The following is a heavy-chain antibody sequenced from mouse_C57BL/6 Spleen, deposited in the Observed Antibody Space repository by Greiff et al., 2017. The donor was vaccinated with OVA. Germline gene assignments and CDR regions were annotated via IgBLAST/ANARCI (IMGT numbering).Heavy chain of an antibody. V-gene: IGHV5-6*01. Sequence: EVKLMESGGDLVKPGGFLKLSCAASGFTFSSYGMSWVRQTPDKRLEWVATISSGGSYTYYPDSVKGRFTISRDNAKNTLYLQMSSLKSEDTAMYYCARIYYGNYFDYWGQGTTLTVSS. J-gene: IGHJ2*01. D-gene: IGHD2-1*01. CDR2: ISSGGSYT. CDR3: ARIYYGNYFDY. CDR1: GFTFSSYG.